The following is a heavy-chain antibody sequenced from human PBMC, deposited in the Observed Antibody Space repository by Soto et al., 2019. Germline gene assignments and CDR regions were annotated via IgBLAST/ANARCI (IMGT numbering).Heavy chain of an antibody. CDR3: AKAKGTIFGVVNGMDV. CDR2: ISGSGGST. Sequence: GGSLRLSCAASGFTFSSYAMSWFRQAPGKGLEWVSAISGSGGSTYYADSVKGRFTISRDNSKNTLYLQMNSLRAEDTAVYYCAKAKGTIFGVVNGMDVWGQGTTVTVSS. CDR1: GFTFSSYA. J-gene: IGHJ6*02. D-gene: IGHD3-3*01. V-gene: IGHV3-23*01.